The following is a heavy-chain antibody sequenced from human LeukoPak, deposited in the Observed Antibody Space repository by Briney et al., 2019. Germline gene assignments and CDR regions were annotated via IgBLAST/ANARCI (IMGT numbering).Heavy chain of an antibody. CDR2: ISYDGGHK. V-gene: IGHV3-30*18. CDR3: AKGQRRHVDIVATTPFDY. CDR1: GFTFNTYG. Sequence: GRSLRLSCAASGFTFNTYGMHWVRQAPGKGLEWVAVISYDGGHKYYADSVKGRFTISRDNSKNTLYLQMNSLRAEDTAVYYCAKGQRRHVDIVATTPFDYWGQGTLVTVSS. J-gene: IGHJ4*02. D-gene: IGHD5-12*01.